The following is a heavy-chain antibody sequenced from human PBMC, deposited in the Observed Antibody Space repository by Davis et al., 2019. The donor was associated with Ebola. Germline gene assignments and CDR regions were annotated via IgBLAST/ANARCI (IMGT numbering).Heavy chain of an antibody. CDR3: GRVILIPGIGMDV. D-gene: IGHD1-14*01. J-gene: IGHJ6*02. V-gene: IGHV3-9*01. CDR1: GFTFDDFG. CDR2: ISWNSGSR. Sequence: PGGSLRLSCAASGFTFDDFGMHWVRQAPGKGLEWVSGISWNSGSRGYADSVKGRFTISRDNAKNTLYLEMKSLRAEDTAVYYCGRVILIPGIGMDVWGQGTTVTVS.